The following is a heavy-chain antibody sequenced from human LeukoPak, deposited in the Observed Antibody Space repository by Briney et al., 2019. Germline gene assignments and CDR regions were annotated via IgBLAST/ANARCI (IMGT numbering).Heavy chain of an antibody. J-gene: IGHJ3*02. CDR1: GCSISSFY. CDR3: ARDGDTAMILFAFDI. Sequence: SETLSLTXTVSGCSISSFYWSWLRQPPGKGLEWIGYISYFGSTNYNPSLVSRVHMSVDTSKNQFSLKLSSMTAADTAVYYCARDGDTAMILFAFDIWGQGTMVTVSS. CDR2: ISYFGST. D-gene: IGHD5-18*01. V-gene: IGHV4-59*01.